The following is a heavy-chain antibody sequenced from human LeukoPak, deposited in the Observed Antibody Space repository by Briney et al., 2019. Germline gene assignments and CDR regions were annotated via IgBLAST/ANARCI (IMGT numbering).Heavy chain of an antibody. Sequence: GESLKISCKGSGYSFTSYWIGWVRQMPGKGLEWVGIIYPGDSDTRYSPSFQGQVTISADKSISTAYLQWSSLKASDTAMYYCARSKIVVVPAATFDYWGQGTLVTVSS. CDR2: IYPGDSDT. CDR3: ARSKIVVVPAATFDY. J-gene: IGHJ4*02. D-gene: IGHD2-2*01. V-gene: IGHV5-51*01. CDR1: GYSFTSYW.